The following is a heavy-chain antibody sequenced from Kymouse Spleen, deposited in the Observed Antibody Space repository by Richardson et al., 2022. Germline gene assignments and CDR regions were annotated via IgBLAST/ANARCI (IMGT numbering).Heavy chain of an antibody. CDR3: ARHGKDYGSGSYLDY. CDR1: GGSISSSSYY. J-gene: IGHJ4*02. D-gene: IGHD3-10*01. CDR2: IYYSGST. V-gene: IGHV4-39*01. Sequence: QLQLQESGPGLVKPSETLSLTCTVSGGSISSSSYYWGWIRQPPGKGLEWIGSIYYSGSTYYNPSLKSRVTISVDTSKNQFSLKLSSVTAADTAVYYCARHGKDYGSGSYLDYWGQGTLVTVSS.